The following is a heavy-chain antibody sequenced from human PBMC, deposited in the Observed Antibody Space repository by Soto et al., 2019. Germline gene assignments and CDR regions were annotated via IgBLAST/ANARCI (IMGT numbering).Heavy chain of an antibody. CDR1: GFTFSTYS. D-gene: IGHD6-25*01. J-gene: IGHJ3*01. V-gene: IGHV3-21*01. CDR3: ARDSRGDGTAAGTDDAFDF. Sequence: GGSLRLSCAASGFTFSTYSMNWVRQAPGKGLEWVSSISSSSSYIFNADSLKGRFTISRDNAKNSLFLQMNSLRAEDTAVYYCARDSRGDGTAAGTDDAFDFWGQGTMVTVSS. CDR2: ISSSSSYI.